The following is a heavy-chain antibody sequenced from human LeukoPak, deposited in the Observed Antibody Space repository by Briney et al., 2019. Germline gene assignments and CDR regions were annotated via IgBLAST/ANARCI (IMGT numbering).Heavy chain of an antibody. J-gene: IGHJ3*02. CDR2: IRYDGSNK. V-gene: IGHV3-30*02. D-gene: IGHD3-10*01. CDR1: GFTFSSYC. CDR3: AKVKTLYGLDAFDI. Sequence: GGSLRLSCAASGFTFSSYCMHWVRQAPGRRLEWVAFIRYDGSNKYYADSVKGRFTISRDNSKNTLYLQMNSLRAEDTAVYYCAKVKTLYGLDAFDIWGQGTMVTVSS.